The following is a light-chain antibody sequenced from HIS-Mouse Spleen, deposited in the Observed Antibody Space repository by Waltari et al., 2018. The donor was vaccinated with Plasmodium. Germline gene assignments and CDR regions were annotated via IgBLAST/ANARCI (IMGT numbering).Light chain of an antibody. CDR1: SSDVGGYNY. CDR3: SSYAGSNNLV. Sequence: QSALTQPPSASGSPGQSVTISCTGTSSDVGGYNYVSWYQQHPGKAPTLMIYEVSKRPSGVPDRFSGSKTGNTASRTGSGLQAKDEADYYCSSYAGSNNLVFGGGTKLTVL. J-gene: IGLJ2*01. CDR2: EVS. V-gene: IGLV2-8*01.